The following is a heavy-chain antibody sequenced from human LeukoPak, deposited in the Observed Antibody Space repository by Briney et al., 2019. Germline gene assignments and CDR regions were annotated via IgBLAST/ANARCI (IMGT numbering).Heavy chain of an antibody. Sequence: GGSLRLSCAASEFTFSDYYMSWIRQAPGEGLEWVSYISGSGNTIYYADSVRGRFTISRDNAKKSLYLQMNSLRAEDTAVYYCVRDFGTVTAIFDYWGQGTLVTVSS. CDR3: VRDFGTVTAIFDY. D-gene: IGHD4-11*01. CDR1: EFTFSDYY. V-gene: IGHV3-11*01. J-gene: IGHJ4*02. CDR2: ISGSGNTI.